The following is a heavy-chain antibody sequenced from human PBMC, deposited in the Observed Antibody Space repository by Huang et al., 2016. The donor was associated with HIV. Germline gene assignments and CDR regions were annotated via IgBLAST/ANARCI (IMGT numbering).Heavy chain of an antibody. D-gene: IGHD3-10*01. CDR1: GASISSTNHF. V-gene: IGHV4-39*01. J-gene: IGHJ4*02. CDR3: SRHAGVNDFTDY. CDR2: ICYSGDT. Sequence: QLQLQESGPGLVKPSETLSLTCNVSGASISSTNHFWGWVRQPPGKGLGWLGSICYSGDTFYTPSLKSRLTMSVDTSTNQFSLKLTSVTAADTAIYYCSRHAGVNDFTDYWGQGAQVAVSS.